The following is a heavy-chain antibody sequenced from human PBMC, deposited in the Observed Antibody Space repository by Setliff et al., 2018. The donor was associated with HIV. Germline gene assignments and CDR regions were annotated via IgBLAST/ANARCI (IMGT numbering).Heavy chain of an antibody. CDR1: GGSISSGDYF. J-gene: IGHJ4*02. D-gene: IGHD4-4*01. CDR3: ARVRRDGNSFDD. Sequence: SETLSLTCTVSGGSISSGDYFLSWIRQAPGKGLEWIGCIYYSGSAYYNPSLQSRVTISVDTSKNQVSLKLNSMTAADTAVYFCARVRRDGNSFDDWGQGTLVTVSS. CDR2: IYYSGSA. V-gene: IGHV4-30-4*08.